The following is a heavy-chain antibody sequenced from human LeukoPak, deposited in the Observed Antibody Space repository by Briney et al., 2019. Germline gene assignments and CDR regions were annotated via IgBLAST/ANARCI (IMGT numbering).Heavy chain of an antibody. D-gene: IGHD5-18*01. CDR1: GFTFSSYE. V-gene: IGHV3-48*03. CDR3: ARPSKAGDTATGGYYFDY. Sequence: GSLRLSCAASGFTFSSYEMNWVRQAPGKGLEWVSYISSSGSTIYYADSVKGRFTISRDNAKNTLYLQMNSLRAEDTAVYYCARPSKAGDTATGGYYFDYWGQGTLVTVSS. J-gene: IGHJ4*02. CDR2: ISSSGSTI.